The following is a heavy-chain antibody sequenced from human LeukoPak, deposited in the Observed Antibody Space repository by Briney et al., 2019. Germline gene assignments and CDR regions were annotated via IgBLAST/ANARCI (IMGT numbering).Heavy chain of an antibody. V-gene: IGHV3-30*03. D-gene: IGHD1-26*01. CDR1: GFTFSSYG. J-gene: IGHJ4*02. CDR2: ISYDGSNK. Sequence: PGRSLRLSCVVSGFTFSSYGMHWVRQAPGKGLEWVAVISYDGSNKYYADSVKGRFTISRDNSKNTLYLQMNSLRAEDTAVYYCARDQDEFRGSSGLDYWGQGTLVTVSS. CDR3: ARDQDEFRGSSGLDY.